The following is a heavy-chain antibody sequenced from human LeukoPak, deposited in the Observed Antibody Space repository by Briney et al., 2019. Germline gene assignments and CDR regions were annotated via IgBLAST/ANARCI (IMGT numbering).Heavy chain of an antibody. CDR3: VKGRGPAKGDYYIFYYYMDV. D-gene: IGHD4-17*01. Sequence: GGSLRLSCAASGFTFSNYSMTWIRQAPGKGLEWVSAVIGSGGTYYADSVKGRFIISRDNSKNTLYLQMSSLRADDTALYYCVKGRGPAKGDYYIFYYYMDVWCKGTTVTVSS. V-gene: IGHV3-23*01. CDR2: VIGSGGT. CDR1: GFTFSNYS. J-gene: IGHJ6*03.